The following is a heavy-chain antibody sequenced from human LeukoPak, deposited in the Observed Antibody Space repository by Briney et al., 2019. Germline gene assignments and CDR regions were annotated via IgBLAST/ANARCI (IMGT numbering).Heavy chain of an antibody. CDR3: ARDRWDYYGSGDRYYYYYYGMDV. CDR2: ISSSGSTI. D-gene: IGHD3-10*01. V-gene: IGHV3-48*03. J-gene: IGHJ6*02. CDR1: GFTFSSYE. Sequence: PGGSLRLSCAASGFTFSSYEMNWVRQAPGKGLEWVSYISSSGSTIYYADSVKGRFTISRDNAKNSLYLQMNSLRAEDTAVYYCARDRWDYYGSGDRYYYYYYGMDVWGQGTTVTVSS.